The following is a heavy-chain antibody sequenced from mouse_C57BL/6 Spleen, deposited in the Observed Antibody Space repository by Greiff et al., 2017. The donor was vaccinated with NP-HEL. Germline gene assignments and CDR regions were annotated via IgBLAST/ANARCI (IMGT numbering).Heavy chain of an antibody. D-gene: IGHD2-4*01. CDR1: GYTFTSYW. CDR3: ARKGDYDDLYFDY. CDR2: IDPSDSYT. Sequence: VQLQQPGAELVMPGASVKLSCKASGYTFTSYWMHWVKQRPGQGLEWIGEIDPSDSYTNYNQKFKGKSTLTVDKSSSTAYMQLSSLTSEDSAVYYCARKGDYDDLYFDYWGQGTTLTVSS. V-gene: IGHV1-69*01. J-gene: IGHJ2*01.